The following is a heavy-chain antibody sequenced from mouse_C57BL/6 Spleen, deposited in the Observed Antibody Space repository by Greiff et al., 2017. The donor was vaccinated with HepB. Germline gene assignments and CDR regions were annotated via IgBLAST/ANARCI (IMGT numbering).Heavy chain of an antibody. CDR1: GYTFTDYN. Sequence: EVQLQQSGPELVKPGTSMKMSCKASGYTFTDYNMHWVKQSHGKSLEWIGYINPNNGGTSYNQKFKDKATLTVNKSSSTAYIELRSLTSEDSAVYYCARNQYYGWYFDVWGTGTTVTVSS. CDR2: INPNNGGT. CDR3: ARNQYYGWYFDV. V-gene: IGHV1-22*01. D-gene: IGHD1-1*01. J-gene: IGHJ1*03.